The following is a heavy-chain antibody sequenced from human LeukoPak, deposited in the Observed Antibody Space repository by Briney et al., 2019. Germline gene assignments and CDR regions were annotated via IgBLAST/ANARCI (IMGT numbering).Heavy chain of an antibody. Sequence: SQTLSLTCAISGDSVSSNSAAWNWIRQSPSRGLEWLGRTYYRSKWYNDYAVSVKSRITINPDTSKNQFSLQLNSVTPEDTAVYYCARDRVVPAAYDEDNWFDPWGQGTLVTVSS. CDR2: TYYRSKWYN. D-gene: IGHD2-2*01. CDR1: GDSVSSNSAA. J-gene: IGHJ5*02. V-gene: IGHV6-1*01. CDR3: ARDRVVPAAYDEDNWFDP.